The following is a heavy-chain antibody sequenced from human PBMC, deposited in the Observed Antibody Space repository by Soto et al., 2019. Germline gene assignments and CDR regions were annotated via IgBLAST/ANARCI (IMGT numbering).Heavy chain of an antibody. J-gene: IGHJ5*02. V-gene: IGHV4-4*02. D-gene: IGHD2-21*01. CDR1: GGSISSSNW. CDR2: IYHSGST. CDR3: ARLGAYYQSLGP. Sequence: SETLSLTCTVSGGSISSSNWWSWVRQPPGKGLEWIGEIYHSGSTNYNPSLKSRVTISLETSNSQFSLRLSSVTAADTAVYYCARLGAYYQSLGPWGPGTLVTVSS.